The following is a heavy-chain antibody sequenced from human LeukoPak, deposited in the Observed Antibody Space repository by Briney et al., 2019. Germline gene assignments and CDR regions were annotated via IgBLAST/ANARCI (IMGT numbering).Heavy chain of an antibody. CDR3: ARVVAGNWFDP. V-gene: IGHV1-2*02. J-gene: IGHJ5*02. CDR2: INPNSGDT. D-gene: IGHD6-19*01. CDR1: GYTFTGYY. Sequence: GASVKVSCKASGYTFTGYYMHWVRQAPGQGLEWMGWINPNSGDTNYAQKFQGRVTMTRDTSITTAYMELSRLRSDDTAVYYCARVVAGNWFDPWGQGTLVTVSS.